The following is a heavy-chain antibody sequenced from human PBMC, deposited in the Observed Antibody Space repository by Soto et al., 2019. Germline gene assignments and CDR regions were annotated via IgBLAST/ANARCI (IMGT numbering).Heavy chain of an antibody. CDR1: GGTFSSYA. CDR3: ARLKYSSSWYKGADAFDI. CDR2: IIPIFGTA. D-gene: IGHD6-13*01. V-gene: IGHV1-69*13. J-gene: IGHJ3*02. Sequence: ASVKVSCKASGGTFSSYAISWVRQAPGQGLEWMGGIIPIFGTANYAQKFQGRVTITADESTSTAYMELSSLRSEDTAVYYCARLKYSSSWYKGADAFDIWGQGTMVTVS.